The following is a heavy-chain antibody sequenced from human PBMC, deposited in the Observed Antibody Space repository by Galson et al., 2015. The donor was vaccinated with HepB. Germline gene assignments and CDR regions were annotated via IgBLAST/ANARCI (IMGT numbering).Heavy chain of an antibody. D-gene: IGHD2-15*01. CDR1: GFTFSSYG. V-gene: IGHV3-30*18. CDR3: AKDTPDIVVVAFPKPYGMDV. J-gene: IGHJ6*02. CDR2: ISYDGSNK. Sequence: SLRLSCAASGFTFSSYGMHWVRQAPGKGLEWVAVISYDGSNKYYADSVKGRFTISRDNSKNTLYLQMNSLRAEDTAVYYCAKDTPDIVVVAFPKPYGMDVWGQGTTVTVSS.